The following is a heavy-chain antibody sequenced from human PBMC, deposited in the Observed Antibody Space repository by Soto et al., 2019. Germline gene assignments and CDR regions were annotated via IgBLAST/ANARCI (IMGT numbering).Heavy chain of an antibody. J-gene: IGHJ6*02. Sequence: GASVKVSCKASGYTFTSYAMHWVRQAPGQRLEWMGWINAGNGNTKYSQKFQGRVTITRDTSASTAYMELSSLRSEDTAVYHCARDQSVTMVRGVINYYYYGMDVWGQGTTVTVSS. CDR2: INAGNGNT. CDR3: ARDQSVTMVRGVINYYYYGMDV. V-gene: IGHV1-3*01. D-gene: IGHD3-10*01. CDR1: GYTFTSYA.